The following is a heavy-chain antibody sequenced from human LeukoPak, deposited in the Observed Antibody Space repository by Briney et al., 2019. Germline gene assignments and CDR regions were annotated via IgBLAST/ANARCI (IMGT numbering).Heavy chain of an antibody. J-gene: IGHJ4*02. Sequence: GGSLGLSCAASGFTFSDYAMSWVRQAPGKGLEWVANIQQDGTERYYVDSVKGRFTISRDNAKNSLYLQMNSLRAEDTAVYYCARDKVVGASYFDYWGQGTLVTVSS. D-gene: IGHD1-26*01. V-gene: IGHV3-7*01. CDR1: GFTFSDYA. CDR3: ARDKVVGASYFDY. CDR2: IQQDGTER.